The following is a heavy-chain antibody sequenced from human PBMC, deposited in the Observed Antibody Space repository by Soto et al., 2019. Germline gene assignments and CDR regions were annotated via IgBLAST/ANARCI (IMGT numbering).Heavy chain of an antibody. Sequence: GESLKISCKGSGYSFTSYWIGWVRQMPGKGLEWMGIIYPGDSDTRYSPSFQGQVTISADKSISTAYLQWSSLKASDTAMYYCARGGVDTAMVNVDYGFVVWGKGTTVTVSS. CDR3: ARGGVDTAMVNVDYGFVV. D-gene: IGHD5-18*01. V-gene: IGHV5-51*01. CDR2: IYPGDSDT. J-gene: IGHJ6*04. CDR1: GYSFTSYW.